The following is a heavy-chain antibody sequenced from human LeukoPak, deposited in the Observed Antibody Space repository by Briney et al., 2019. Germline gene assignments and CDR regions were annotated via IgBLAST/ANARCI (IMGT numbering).Heavy chain of an antibody. CDR1: GGSMTGYY. CDR3: ARHATMIVVVITTGVDWFDP. V-gene: IGHV4-4*07. J-gene: IGHJ5*02. Sequence: PSKTLSLTCTVSGGSMTGYYWSWIRQPAGKGLEWIGRIYSSGSTNYNPSLKSRLTMSVDTSKNQFSLKLSSVTAADTAVYYCARHATMIVVVITTGVDWFDPWGQGTLVTVSS. CDR2: IYSSGST. D-gene: IGHD3-22*01.